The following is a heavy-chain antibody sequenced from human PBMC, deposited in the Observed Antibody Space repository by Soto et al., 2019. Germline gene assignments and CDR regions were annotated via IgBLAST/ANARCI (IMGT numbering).Heavy chain of an antibody. CDR2: INPATGAA. CDR1: GYPVTAYY. CDR3: ARGGGVGVAGSAAFDM. V-gene: IGHV1-2*04. D-gene: IGHD3-3*01. J-gene: IGHJ3*02. Sequence: QLHLVQSGAGVKKPGASVTVSCSASGYPVTAYYMHWVRQAPGRGLEWMGGINPATGAAKYTQTFRGWVTMTRDTTTSTVFMELGGLTSEDTAVFYCARGGGVGVAGSAAFDMWGQGTLVTVSS.